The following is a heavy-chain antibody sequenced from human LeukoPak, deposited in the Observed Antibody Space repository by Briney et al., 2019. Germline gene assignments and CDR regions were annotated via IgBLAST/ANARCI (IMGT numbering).Heavy chain of an antibody. V-gene: IGHV3-23*01. J-gene: IGHJ5*02. CDR1: GFTFSSYV. CDR2: ISGSGGST. Sequence: GGSLRLSCAASGFTFSSYVMSWVRQAPGKGLEWVSGISGSGGSTYYADSVKGRFTISRDNSKNTLYLQMNSLRAEDTAVYYCAKDRGSYSSSPNWFDPWGQGTLVTVSS. CDR3: AKDRGSYSSSPNWFDP. D-gene: IGHD6-13*01.